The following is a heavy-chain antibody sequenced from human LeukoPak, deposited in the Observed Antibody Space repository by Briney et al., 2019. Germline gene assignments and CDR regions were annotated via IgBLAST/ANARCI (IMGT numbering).Heavy chain of an antibody. CDR1: GFTLSSYE. V-gene: IGHV3-48*03. CDR3: AKGWDSGPHFGS. J-gene: IGHJ4*02. CDR2: ISISGSTI. D-gene: IGHD1-26*01. Sequence: GGSLRLSCAASGFTLSSYEMNWVRQAPGKGLEWISYISISGSTIYYGDSVKGRFTISRDSAKNSLYLQMNSLRAEDTAVYYCAKGWDSGPHFGSWGQGTLVTVSS.